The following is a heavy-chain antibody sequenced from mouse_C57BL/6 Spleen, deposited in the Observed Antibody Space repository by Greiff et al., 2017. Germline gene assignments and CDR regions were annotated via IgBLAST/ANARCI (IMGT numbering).Heavy chain of an antibody. CDR1: GYTFTDYY. V-gene: IGHV1-26*01. D-gene: IGHD2-4*01. J-gene: IGHJ4*01. CDR3: ARYPSYYDYGGNAMDY. CDR2: INPNNGGT. Sequence: EVKLQQSGPELVKPGASVKISCKASGYTFTDYYMNWVKQSHGKSLEWIGDINPNNGGTSYNQKFKGKATLTVDKSSSTAYMELRSLTSEDSAVYYCARYPSYYDYGGNAMDYWGQGTSVTVSS.